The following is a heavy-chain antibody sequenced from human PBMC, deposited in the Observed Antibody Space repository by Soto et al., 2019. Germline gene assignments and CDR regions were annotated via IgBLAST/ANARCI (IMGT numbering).Heavy chain of an antibody. D-gene: IGHD4-17*01. Sequence: QVQLVESGGGVVQPGRSLRLSCAASGFTFSNYGMHWVRQAPGKGLELVAVISYHGSDKYYADSVKGRFTISRDNSKNTLYLQMDSLRAEDTAVDYCAKDHLTTTVTTVGYWGQGTRVTVSS. CDR2: ISYHGSDK. V-gene: IGHV3-30*18. CDR3: AKDHLTTTVTTVGY. J-gene: IGHJ4*02. CDR1: GFTFSNYG.